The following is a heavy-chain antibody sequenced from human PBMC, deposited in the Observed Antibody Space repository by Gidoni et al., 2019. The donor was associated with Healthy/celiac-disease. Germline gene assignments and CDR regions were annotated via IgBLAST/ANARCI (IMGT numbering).Heavy chain of an antibody. J-gene: IGHJ3*02. V-gene: IGHV3-23*01. CDR1: GFTFSNYA. Sequence: DVQLLESGGGLVQPGGSLRISCAASGFTFSNYAMSWVRQAPGKGLEWVSATRGSGVSTYYADSVKGRFTISRDISKHTLYLQMNSLVAEDTALYYCAKAAAEGGGAFDIWGQGTMVTVSS. D-gene: IGHD6-25*01. CDR2: TRGSGVST. CDR3: AKAAAEGGGAFDI.